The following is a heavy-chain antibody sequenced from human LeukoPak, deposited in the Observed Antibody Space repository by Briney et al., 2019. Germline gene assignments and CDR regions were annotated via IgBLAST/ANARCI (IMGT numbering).Heavy chain of an antibody. Sequence: APVKVSCKASGYTFTSYYMHWVRQAPGQGLEWMGIINPSGGSTSYAQKFQGRVTMTRDTSTSTVYMELSSLRSEDTAVYYCARDAHLVAAIDYWGQGTLVTVSS. D-gene: IGHD2-15*01. J-gene: IGHJ4*02. V-gene: IGHV1-46*01. CDR1: GYTFTSYY. CDR3: ARDAHLVAAIDY. CDR2: INPSGGST.